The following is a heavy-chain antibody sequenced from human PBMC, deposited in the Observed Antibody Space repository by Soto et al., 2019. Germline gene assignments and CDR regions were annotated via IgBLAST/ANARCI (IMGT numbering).Heavy chain of an antibody. CDR1: GYTFTSYY. V-gene: IGHV1-46*01. CDR3: ARPYSSGWYDYGFDY. D-gene: IGHD6-19*01. J-gene: IGHJ4*02. Sequence: ASVKVSCKASGYTFTSYYMHWVRQAPGQGLEWMGIINPSGGSTSYTQKFQGRVTMTRDTSTSTVYMELSSLRSEDTAVYYCARPYSSGWYDYGFDYWGQGTLVTVSS. CDR2: INPSGGST.